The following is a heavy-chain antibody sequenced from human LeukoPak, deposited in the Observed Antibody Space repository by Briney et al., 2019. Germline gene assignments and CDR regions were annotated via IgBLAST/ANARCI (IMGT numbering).Heavy chain of an antibody. J-gene: IGHJ3*02. CDR3: ARDWYGAFDI. CDR1: GFTLSTYW. Sequence: GGSLRLSCAASGFTLSTYWMHWVRQVPGKGLVWVSRMNSDGSKTSNADSVKGRFTISRDNGKNTLYLQMNSLRVEDTAVYYCARDWYGAFDIWGQGTMVTVSS. V-gene: IGHV3-74*01. CDR2: MNSDGSKT. D-gene: IGHD1-14*01.